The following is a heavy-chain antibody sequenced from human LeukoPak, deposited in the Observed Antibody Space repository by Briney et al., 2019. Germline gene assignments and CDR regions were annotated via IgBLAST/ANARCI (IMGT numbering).Heavy chain of an antibody. CDR2: INPSGGST. D-gene: IGHD1-26*01. Sequence: GGSLRLSCAASGYTFTSYYMHWVRQAPGQGLEWMGIINPSGGSTSYAQKFQGRVTMTRDTSTSTVYMELSSLRSEDTAVYYCARDGGGRSGSYEFDYWGQGTLVTVSS. V-gene: IGHV1-46*01. CDR3: ARDGGGRSGSYEFDY. CDR1: GYTFTSYY. J-gene: IGHJ4*02.